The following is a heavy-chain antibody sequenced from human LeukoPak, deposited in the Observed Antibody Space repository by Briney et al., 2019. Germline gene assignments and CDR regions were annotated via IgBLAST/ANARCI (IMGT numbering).Heavy chain of an antibody. Sequence: SETLSLTCTVSGGSISSSSYYWAWIRQPPGKGLEWIGYIYYRGTTVYSPSLKSRVTISLDTSKNQFSLHLRSVTAADTAVYYCATDSDFEGTNAFDMWGLGTMVTVSS. CDR3: ATDSDFEGTNAFDM. D-gene: IGHD1-1*01. V-gene: IGHV4-61*05. J-gene: IGHJ3*02. CDR1: GGSISSSSYY. CDR2: IYYRGTT.